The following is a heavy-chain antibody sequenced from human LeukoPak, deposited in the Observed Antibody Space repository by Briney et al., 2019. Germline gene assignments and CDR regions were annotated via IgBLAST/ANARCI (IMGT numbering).Heavy chain of an antibody. CDR3: ATAQEIAVAGLDAFDI. V-gene: IGHV3-30*02. Sequence: GGSLRLSCAASGFTFSSYGMHWVRQAPGKGLEWVAFIRYDGSNKYYADSVKGRFTISRDNSKNTLYLQMNSLRAEDTAVYYCATAQEIAVAGLDAFDIWGQGTMVTVSS. J-gene: IGHJ3*02. CDR1: GFTFSSYG. CDR2: IRYDGSNK. D-gene: IGHD6-19*01.